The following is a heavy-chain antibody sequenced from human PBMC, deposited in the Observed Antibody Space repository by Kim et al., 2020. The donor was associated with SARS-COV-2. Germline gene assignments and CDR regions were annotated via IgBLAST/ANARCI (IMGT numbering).Heavy chain of an antibody. CDR1: GFTFSSYG. Sequence: GGSLRLSCAASGFTFSSYGMHWVRQAPGKGLEWVAVISYDGSNKFYADSVKGRFTISRDNSKNTLYLQMNSLRAEDTAVYYCAKANADYYVSSGYYWGQG. V-gene: IGHV3-30*18. J-gene: IGHJ4*02. D-gene: IGHD3-22*01. CDR2: ISYDGSNK. CDR3: AKANADYYVSSGYY.